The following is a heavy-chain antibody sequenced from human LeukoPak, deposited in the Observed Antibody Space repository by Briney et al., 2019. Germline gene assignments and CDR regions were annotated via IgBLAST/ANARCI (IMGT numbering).Heavy chain of an antibody. D-gene: IGHD1-26*01. J-gene: IGHJ4*02. CDR2: IYYSGST. Sequence: SETLSLTCTVSGGSISSYYWSWIRQPPGKGLEWIGYIYYSGSTNYNPSLKSRVTISVDTSKNQFSLKLSSVTAADTAVYYCAGTIVGATRGVDYWGQGTLVTVSS. CDR1: GGSISSYY. CDR3: AGTIVGATRGVDY. V-gene: IGHV4-59*01.